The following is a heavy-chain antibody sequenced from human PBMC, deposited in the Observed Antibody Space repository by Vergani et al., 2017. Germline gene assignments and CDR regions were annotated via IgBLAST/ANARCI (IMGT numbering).Heavy chain of an antibody. Sequence: EGQLVESGGDWVQRGGSLRLSCAASGFISSSYWMSWVRQAPGKGLEWVANVNQDGSEKYYVDSVRGRFTISRDNAKNSIYLQMNSLRAEDTAVYYCAKXKESGSYGRNWFDPWGQGTLVTVSS. D-gene: IGHD1-26*01. CDR2: VNQDGSEK. J-gene: IGHJ5*02. V-gene: IGHV3-7*03. CDR3: AKXKESGSYGRNWFDP. CDR1: GFISSSYW.